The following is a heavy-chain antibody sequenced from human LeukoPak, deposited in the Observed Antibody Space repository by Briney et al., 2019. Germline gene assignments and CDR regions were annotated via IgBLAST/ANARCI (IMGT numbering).Heavy chain of an antibody. CDR3: ARDSRAYGMDV. CDR2: IYTTGST. J-gene: IGHJ6*02. V-gene: IGHV4-4*07. CDR1: GGSLSNYY. Sequence: PSETLSLTCTVSGGSLSNYYWSWIRQPAGKGLEWIGRIYTTGSTTYNPALKGRLAISLDTSNIQFSLNLGSVTAADTAVYYCARDSRAYGMDVWGQGTTVTVSS. D-gene: IGHD2/OR15-2a*01.